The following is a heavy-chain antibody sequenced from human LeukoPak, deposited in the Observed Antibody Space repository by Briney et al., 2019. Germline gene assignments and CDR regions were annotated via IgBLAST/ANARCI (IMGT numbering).Heavy chain of an antibody. CDR1: GFTFSSYG. CDR2: IKEDGSET. J-gene: IGHJ4*02. D-gene: IGHD2-21*02. CDR3: AREVTPYY. Sequence: PGRSLRLSCAASGFTFSSYGMHWVRQAPGKGLEWVANIKEDGSETYSVDSVKGRFTISRDNTKDSLYLQMNSLRAEDTAVYYCAREVTPYYWGQGTLVTVSS. V-gene: IGHV3-7*01.